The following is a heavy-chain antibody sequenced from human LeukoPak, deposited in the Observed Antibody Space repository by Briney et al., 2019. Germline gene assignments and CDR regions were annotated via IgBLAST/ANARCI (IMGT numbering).Heavy chain of an antibody. CDR2: IIPIFGTA. J-gene: IGHJ4*02. Sequence: SVKVSCKASGGTFSSYAISWVRQAPGQGLEWMGGIIPIFGTANYAQKFQGRVTITADESTSTAYMELSSLRSEDTAVYYCARAPHYYGSGPYYFDYWGQGTLVPVSS. CDR1: GGTFSSYA. V-gene: IGHV1-69*13. CDR3: ARAPHYYGSGPYYFDY. D-gene: IGHD3-10*01.